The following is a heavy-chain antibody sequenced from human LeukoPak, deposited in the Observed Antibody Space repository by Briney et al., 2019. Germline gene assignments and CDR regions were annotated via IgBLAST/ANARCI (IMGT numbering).Heavy chain of an antibody. CDR1: GFTFSTYA. V-gene: IGHV3-23*01. CDR2: ISGSGGNT. J-gene: IGHJ4*02. D-gene: IGHD5-18*01. Sequence: GGSLRLSCAASGFTFSTYAMSWVRQAPGKGLEWVSSISGSGGNTYYADSVKGRFSISRDNSKNTLYLQMNSLRAEDTAVYYCAKDWGGYSYGSEYYFDYWGQGTLVTVSS. CDR3: AKDWGGYSYGSEYYFDY.